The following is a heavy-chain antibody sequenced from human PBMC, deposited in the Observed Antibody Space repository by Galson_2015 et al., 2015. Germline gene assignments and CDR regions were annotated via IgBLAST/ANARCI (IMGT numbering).Heavy chain of an antibody. J-gene: IGHJ5*02. Sequence: SVKVSCKASGYTFTTYAIHWVRQAPGQRLEWLGWIQAGHGNTKYSQKFQARVPITRAASATTAYMELRSVSSEDTAVYYCAREGGCGGGYNSGDAWGQATLVTVSS. D-gene: IGHD5-24*01. CDR2: IQAGHGNT. CDR1: GYTFTTYA. V-gene: IGHV1-3*01. CDR3: AREGGCGGGYNSGDA.